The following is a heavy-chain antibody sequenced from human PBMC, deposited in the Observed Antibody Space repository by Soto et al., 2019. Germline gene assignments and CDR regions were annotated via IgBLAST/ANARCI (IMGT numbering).Heavy chain of an antibody. CDR2: MNPNSGNT. Sequence: QVQLVQSGAEVKKPGASVKVSCKASGYTFTSYDINWVRQATGQGLEWMGWMNPNSGNTGYAQKFQGRVTMTSNTSISTAYMELSSLRSEDTAVYYCARGGYRSGGSCYYWFDPWGQGTLVTVSS. D-gene: IGHD2-15*01. V-gene: IGHV1-8*01. CDR1: GYTFTSYD. J-gene: IGHJ5*02. CDR3: ARGGYRSGGSCYYWFDP.